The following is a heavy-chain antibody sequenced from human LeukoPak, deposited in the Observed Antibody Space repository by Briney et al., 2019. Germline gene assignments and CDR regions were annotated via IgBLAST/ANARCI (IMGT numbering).Heavy chain of an antibody. D-gene: IGHD5-24*01. CDR3: AREWLSRWGGLWLQLGIAFDI. CDR1: GFTFDDYA. V-gene: IGHV3-9*01. J-gene: IGHJ3*02. Sequence: PGGSLRLSCAASGFTFDDYAMHWVRQAPGKGLECVSGISWNSGSIGYADSVKGRFTISRDNAKNSLYLQMNSLRAEDTAVYYCAREWLSRWGGLWLQLGIAFDIWGQGTMVTVSS. CDR2: ISWNSGSI.